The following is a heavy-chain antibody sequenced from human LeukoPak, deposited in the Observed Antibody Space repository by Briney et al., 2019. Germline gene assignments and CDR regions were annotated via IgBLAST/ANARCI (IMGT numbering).Heavy chain of an antibody. Sequence: PSETLSLTCTVCGGSISSYYWSWIRQPAGKGLAWIGRIYTSGSTNYNPSLKSRVTMSVDTSKNQFSLKLSSVTAADTAVYYCATFAEGYCSSTSCYGGGYYYYGMDVWGQGTTVTVSS. V-gene: IGHV4-4*07. CDR2: IYTSGST. J-gene: IGHJ6*02. CDR3: ATFAEGYCSSTSCYGGGYYYYGMDV. CDR1: GGSISSYY. D-gene: IGHD2-2*01.